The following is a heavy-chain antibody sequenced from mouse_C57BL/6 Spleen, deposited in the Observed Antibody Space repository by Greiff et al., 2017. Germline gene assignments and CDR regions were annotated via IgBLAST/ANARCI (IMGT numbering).Heavy chain of an antibody. CDR3: ARPGSCSYFDY. CDR1: GYTFTSYW. CDR2: IDPSDSYT. V-gene: IGHV1-69*01. D-gene: IGHD1-1*01. J-gene: IGHJ2*01. Sequence: QVQLQQPGAELVMPGASVKLSCKASGYTFTSYWMHWVKQRPGQGLEWIGEIDPSDSYTNYNQKFKGKSTLTVDKSSSTAYMQLSSLTSEDSAVYYCARPGSCSYFDYWGQGTTLTVSS.